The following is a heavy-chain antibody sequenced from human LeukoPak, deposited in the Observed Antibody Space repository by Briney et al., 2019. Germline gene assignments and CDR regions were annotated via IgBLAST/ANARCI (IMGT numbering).Heavy chain of an antibody. Sequence: SETLSLTCTVSGDSITSGSYYWAWVRQPPGKGLEWIGSIAYTGNTYYNPPLKNRATMSVDPSGNQFSLGLSSVTAADTALYYCRGYDSSGSWVFDYWGQGTLVTVSS. CDR1: GDSITSGSYY. CDR3: RGYDSSGSWVFDY. D-gene: IGHD3-22*01. V-gene: IGHV4-39*01. J-gene: IGHJ4*02. CDR2: IAYTGNT.